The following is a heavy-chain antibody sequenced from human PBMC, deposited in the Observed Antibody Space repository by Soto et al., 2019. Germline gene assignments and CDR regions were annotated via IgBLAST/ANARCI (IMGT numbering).Heavy chain of an antibody. J-gene: IGHJ4*02. CDR1: GFTFSSYA. CDR2: ISSNGGST. Sequence: GGSLRLSCAASGFTFSSYAMHWVHQAPGKGLEYVSAISSNGGSTYYANSVKGRFTISRDNSKNTLYLQMGSLRAEDMAVYYCARDICSSTSCYEFDYWGQGTLVTVSS. V-gene: IGHV3-64*01. D-gene: IGHD2-2*01. CDR3: ARDICSSTSCYEFDY.